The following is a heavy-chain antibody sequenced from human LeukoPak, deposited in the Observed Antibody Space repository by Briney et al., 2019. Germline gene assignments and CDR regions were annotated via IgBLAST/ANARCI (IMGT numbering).Heavy chain of an antibody. Sequence: GGSLRLSCAASGFTFSSYAMSWVRQAPGKGLEWVSGISPSGDATFYADSVKGRFTISRDNSKNTVYLQMDSLRFEDAAVYFCARTGTYGHYIDSWGQGIQVIVSS. CDR1: GFTFSSYA. V-gene: IGHV3-23*01. D-gene: IGHD1-14*01. J-gene: IGHJ4*02. CDR2: ISPSGDAT. CDR3: ARTGTYGHYIDS.